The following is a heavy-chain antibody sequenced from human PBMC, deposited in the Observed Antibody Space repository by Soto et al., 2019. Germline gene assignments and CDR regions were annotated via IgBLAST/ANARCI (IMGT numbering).Heavy chain of an antibody. Sequence: SETLSLTCAVYGGSFSGYYWSWIRQPPGKGLEWIGEINHSGSTNYNPSLKSRVTISVDTSKNQFSLKLSSVTAADTAVYYCAVVTAIIDYWGQGTLVTVSS. J-gene: IGHJ4*02. CDR3: AVVTAIIDY. CDR2: INHSGST. V-gene: IGHV4-34*01. CDR1: GGSFSGYY. D-gene: IGHD2-21*02.